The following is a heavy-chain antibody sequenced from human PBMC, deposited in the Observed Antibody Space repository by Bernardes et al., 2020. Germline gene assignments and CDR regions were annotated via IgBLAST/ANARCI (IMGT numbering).Heavy chain of an antibody. V-gene: IGHV3-43*01. D-gene: IGHD6-13*01. CDR2: ISWDGGST. CDR3: AKDRGRYSSSWCIDY. Sequence: GGSLRLSCAASGFTFDEYTMHWVRQAPGKGLEWVSLISWDGGSTYYADSVKGRFTISRDNSKNSLYLQMNSLRTEDTALYYCAKDRGRYSSSWCIDYWGQGTLVTVSS. CDR1: GFTFDEYT. J-gene: IGHJ4*02.